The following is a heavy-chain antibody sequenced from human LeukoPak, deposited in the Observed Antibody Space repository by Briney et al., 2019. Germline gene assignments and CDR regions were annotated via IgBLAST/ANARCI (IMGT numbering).Heavy chain of an antibody. CDR2: IYPDESNI. J-gene: IGHJ4*02. Sequence: KLGESLRISCKGSGYSFPTYWIAWVRQMPGKGLEWMGIIYPDESNIRYSPSFQGQVTISADKSISTAYLQWSSLKASDTAMYYCARLPSRGYLSSFEYWGQGTLVTVSS. CDR1: GYSFPTYW. V-gene: IGHV5-51*01. D-gene: IGHD2-2*03. CDR3: ARLPSRGYLSSFEY.